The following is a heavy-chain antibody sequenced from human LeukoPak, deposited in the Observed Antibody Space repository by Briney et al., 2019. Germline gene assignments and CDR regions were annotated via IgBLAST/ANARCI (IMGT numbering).Heavy chain of an antibody. J-gene: IGHJ4*02. CDR1: GFTFSSYA. CDR3: ARETPYYDSSGYASNY. CDR2: ISGSGGST. V-gene: IGHV3-23*01. D-gene: IGHD3-22*01. Sequence: GGSLRLSCAASGFTFSSYAMSWVRQAPGKGLEWVSAISGSGGSTYYADSVKGRFTISRDNSKNTLYLQMNSLRAEDTAVYYCARETPYYDSSGYASNYWGQGTLVTVSS.